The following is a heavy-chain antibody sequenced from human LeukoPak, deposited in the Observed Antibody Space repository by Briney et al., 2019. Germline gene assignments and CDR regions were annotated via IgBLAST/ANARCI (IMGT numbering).Heavy chain of an antibody. J-gene: IGHJ4*02. V-gene: IGHV3-74*01. CDR2: INSDGRST. CDR3: ARARDGYKMMDFDY. D-gene: IGHD5-24*01. CDR1: GFTFSIYS. Sequence: GGSLRLSCAASGFTFSIYSMNWVRQAPGKGLEWVSRINSDGRSTNYADSVKGRFTISRDNAKNTLYLQMNSLRAEDTAVYYCARARDGYKMMDFDYWGQGTLVTVSS.